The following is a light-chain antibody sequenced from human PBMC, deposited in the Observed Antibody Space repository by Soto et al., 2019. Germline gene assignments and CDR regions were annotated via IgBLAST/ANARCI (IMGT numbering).Light chain of an antibody. J-gene: IGLJ7*01. V-gene: IGLV2-23*02. CDR1: RSNVGSYNL. Sequence: QSALTQPASVSGSPGQSITISGPETRSNVGSYNLVSWYQQHPGKAPKLIISEVSKRPSGISDRFSGSKSGSTASLTISGLQAEDEADYYCCSYAGTSTHSVFGGGTQLTVL. CDR2: EVS. CDR3: CSYAGTSTHSV.